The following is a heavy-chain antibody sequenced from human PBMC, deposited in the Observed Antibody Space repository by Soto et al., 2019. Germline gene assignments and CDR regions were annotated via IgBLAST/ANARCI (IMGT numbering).Heavy chain of an antibody. D-gene: IGHD6-13*01. J-gene: IGHJ4*02. Sequence: PSETLSLTCTVSGGSISSYYWSWIRQPPGKGLEWIGYIYYSGSTNYNPSLKSRVTISVDTSKNQFSLKLSSVTAADTAVYYCAVGIAAAGDFDYWGQGTLVTVSS. CDR2: IYYSGST. CDR1: GGSISSYY. V-gene: IGHV4-59*01. CDR3: AVGIAAAGDFDY.